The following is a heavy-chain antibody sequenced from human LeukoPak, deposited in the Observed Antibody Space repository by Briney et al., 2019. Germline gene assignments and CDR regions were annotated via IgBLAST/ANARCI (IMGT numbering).Heavy chain of an antibody. V-gene: IGHV4-59*01. D-gene: IGHD3-22*01. CDR3: ARGGMRYYDSGGHDY. CDR1: NGSISSYF. CDR2: IYYSGST. Sequence: SETLSLTCSVSNGSISSYFWNWVRLPPGKGLEWIGYIYYSGSTNNNPSLKSRVTISLDTSKNQFSLKVSSVTAADTAVYYCARGGMRYYDSGGHDYWGQGTLVTVSS. J-gene: IGHJ4*02.